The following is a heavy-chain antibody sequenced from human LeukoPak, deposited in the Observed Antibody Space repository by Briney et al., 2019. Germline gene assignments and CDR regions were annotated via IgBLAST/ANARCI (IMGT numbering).Heavy chain of an antibody. D-gene: IGHD4-23*01. CDR1: GFSLSTSGMC. CDR2: IDRDDDK. Sequence: SGPALVKPTQTLTLTCTFSGFSLSTSGMCVSWIRQPPGKALEWLARIDRDDDKYYSTSLKTRLTISKDTSKNQVVLTMTNMDPVDTATYYCARTQATTVVTHFDYWGQGTLVTVSS. V-gene: IGHV2-70*11. J-gene: IGHJ4*02. CDR3: ARTQATTVVTHFDY.